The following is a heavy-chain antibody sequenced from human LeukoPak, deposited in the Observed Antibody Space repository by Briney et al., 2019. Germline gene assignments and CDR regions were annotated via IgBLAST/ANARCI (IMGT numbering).Heavy chain of an antibody. V-gene: IGHV5-51*01. J-gene: IGHJ4*02. CDR1: GYSLTSYW. CDR3: ARRPQSRNGHNYAFDY. CDR2: IYPGDSDT. Sequence: GESLKISCKGSGYSLTSYWIGWVRQMPGKGLEWMGIIYPGDSDTRYSPSFQGQVTISADKSISTAYLQWSSLKASDTAMYYCARRPQSRNGHNYAFDYWGQGTLVTVSS. D-gene: IGHD5-24*01.